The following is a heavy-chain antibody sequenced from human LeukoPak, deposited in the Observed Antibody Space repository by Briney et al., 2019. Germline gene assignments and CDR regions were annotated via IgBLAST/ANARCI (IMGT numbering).Heavy chain of an antibody. J-gene: IGHJ6*02. Sequence: SETLSLTCTVSGGSISSYYWSWIRQPAGKGLEWIGRIYTSGSTNYDPSLKSRVTMSVDTSKNQFSLKLSSVTAADTAVYYCARDLAPFFGRYFDCCGMDVWGQGTTVTVSS. CDR2: IYTSGST. CDR1: GGSISSYY. V-gene: IGHV4-4*07. CDR3: ARDLAPFFGRYFDCCGMDV. D-gene: IGHD3-9*01.